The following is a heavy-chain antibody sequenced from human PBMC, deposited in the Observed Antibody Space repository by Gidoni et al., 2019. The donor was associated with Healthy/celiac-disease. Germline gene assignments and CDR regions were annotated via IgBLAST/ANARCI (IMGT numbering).Heavy chain of an antibody. D-gene: IGHD5-18*01. J-gene: IGHJ6*02. V-gene: IGHV3-30*01. CDR2: ISYDGSNK. CDR1: GFTFSSYS. Sequence: QVQLVESGGGVVQPGRSLRLSCAASGFTFSSYSMHWVRQAPGKGLEWVAVISYDGSNKYYADSVKGRFTISRDNSKNTLYLQMNSLRAEDTAVYYCARDLKIEVQLWSYGMDVWGQGTTVTVSS. CDR3: ARDLKIEVQLWSYGMDV.